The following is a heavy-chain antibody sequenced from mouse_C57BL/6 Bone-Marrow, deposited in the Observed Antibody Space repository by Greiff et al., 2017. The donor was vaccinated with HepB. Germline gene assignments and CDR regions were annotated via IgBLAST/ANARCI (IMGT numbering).Heavy chain of an antibody. Sequence: VQLQQSVAELVRPGASVKLSCTASGFNIKNTYMHWVKQRPEQGLEWIGRIDPANGNTKYAPKLQGKATITADTSSTTAYLQLSSLTSEDTAIYYCARSAYYSNYYFDYWGQGTTLTVSS. CDR2: IDPANGNT. J-gene: IGHJ2*01. V-gene: IGHV14-3*01. D-gene: IGHD2-5*01. CDR1: GFNIKNTY. CDR3: ARSAYYSNYYFDY.